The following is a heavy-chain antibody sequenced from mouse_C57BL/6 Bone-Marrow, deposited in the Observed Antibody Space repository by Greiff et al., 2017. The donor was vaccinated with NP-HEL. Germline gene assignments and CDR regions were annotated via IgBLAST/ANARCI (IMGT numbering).Heavy chain of an antibody. CDR2: IDPNSGGT. V-gene: IGHV1-72*01. CDR1: GYTFTSYW. Sequence: VQLQQSGAELVKPGASVKLSCKASGYTFTSYWMHWVKQRPGRGLEWIGRIDPNSGGTKYNEKFKSKATLTVDEPSSTAYMQLSSLTSEDSAVYYCARSPLRLPHGYAMDYWGQGTSVTVSS. J-gene: IGHJ4*01. CDR3: ARSPLRLPHGYAMDY. D-gene: IGHD3-2*02.